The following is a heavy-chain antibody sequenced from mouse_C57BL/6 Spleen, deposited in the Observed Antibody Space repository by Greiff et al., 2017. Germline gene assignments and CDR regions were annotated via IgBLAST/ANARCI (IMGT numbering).Heavy chain of an antibody. J-gene: IGHJ1*03. CDR2: IYPGSGST. Sequence: QVQLQQSGAELVKPGASVKMSCKASGYTFTSYWITWVKQRPGQGLEWIGDIYPGSGSTNYNEKFKSKATLTVDTSSSTLYMQLSSLTSEDSAVYYCAGEVLRYFYVWGTGATVTVSS. CDR3: AGEVLRYFYV. CDR1: GYTFTSYW. V-gene: IGHV1-55*01.